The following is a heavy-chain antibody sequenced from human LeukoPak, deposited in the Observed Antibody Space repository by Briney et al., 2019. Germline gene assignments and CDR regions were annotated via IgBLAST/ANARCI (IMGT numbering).Heavy chain of an antibody. D-gene: IGHD3-16*01. J-gene: IGHJ4*02. CDR2: IYTSVST. V-gene: IGHV4-4*07. CDR1: GGSITSFY. Sequence: SQTLSLTCTVSGGSITSFYCGWVRHPAGEGMEWIGRIYTSVSTNYNPALKSRVTMSVDTSKNQFSLKLSSVTAADTAVYYCASGPTRSGEPFDYWGQGTLVTVSS. CDR3: ASGPTRSGEPFDY.